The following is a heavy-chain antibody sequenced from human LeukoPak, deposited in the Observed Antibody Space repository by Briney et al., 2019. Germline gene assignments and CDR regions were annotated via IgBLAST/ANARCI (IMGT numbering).Heavy chain of an antibody. CDR3: ASGNYDYWSPQHAFDI. J-gene: IGHJ3*02. Sequence: SETLSLTCTVSGGSISNYYWSWIRQPPGKGLEYIGYIYYSGSTNYNPSLKSRVTISVDTSKSQFSLKLSSITAADTAVYFCASGNYDYWSPQHAFDIWGQGTMVTVSS. CDR2: IYYSGST. D-gene: IGHD3-3*01. CDR1: GGSISNYY. V-gene: IGHV4-59*01.